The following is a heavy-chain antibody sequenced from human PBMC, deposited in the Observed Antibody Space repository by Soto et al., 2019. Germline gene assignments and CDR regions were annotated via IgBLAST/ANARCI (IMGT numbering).Heavy chain of an antibody. Sequence: PSETLSLTCTVSGGSMRNYFWTWIRQPPGKGLEWIGYIHYSGTTSFFPSYNPSLRSRVTMSVDTSKSQFSLKLTSVTAADTAVYYCARGEDAFFYYGLDVWGQGITVTVSS. CDR3: ARGEDAFFYYGLDV. V-gene: IGHV4-59*01. CDR1: GGSMRNYF. CDR2: IHYSGTT. J-gene: IGHJ6*02.